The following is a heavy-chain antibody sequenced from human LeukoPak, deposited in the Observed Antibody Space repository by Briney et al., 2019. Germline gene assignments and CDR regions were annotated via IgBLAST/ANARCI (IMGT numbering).Heavy chain of an antibody. CDR1: GGSFSGYY. J-gene: IGHJ4*02. CDR3: ARECYDSSGYYPDY. Sequence: SETLSLTCAVYGGSFSGYYWSWIRQPPGNGLEWIGEINHSGSTNCNPSLKSRVTISVDTSKNQFSLKLSSVTAADTAVYYCARECYDSSGYYPDYWGQGTLVTVSS. V-gene: IGHV4-34*01. D-gene: IGHD3-22*01. CDR2: INHSGST.